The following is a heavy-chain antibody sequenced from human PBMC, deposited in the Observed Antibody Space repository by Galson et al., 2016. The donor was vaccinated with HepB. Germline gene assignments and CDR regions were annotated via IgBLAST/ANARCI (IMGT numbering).Heavy chain of an antibody. CDR1: GDSISSSTYY. J-gene: IGHJ4*02. Sequence: SETLSLTCTVSGDSISSSTYYWGWIRQPPGKGLEWIGSIYYSGSTYYNPSLKSRVTISVDTSKNQFSLKLSSVTAADTAVYYCASLHPTVITPGYWGQGTLVTVSS. CDR3: ASLHPTVITPGY. CDR2: IYYSGST. D-gene: IGHD4-23*01. V-gene: IGHV4-39*01.